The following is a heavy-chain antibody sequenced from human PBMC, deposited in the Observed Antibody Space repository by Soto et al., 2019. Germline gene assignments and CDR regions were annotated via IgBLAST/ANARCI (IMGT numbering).Heavy chain of an antibody. CDR3: AREYTAWPLAYGLDV. J-gene: IGHJ6*02. Sequence: GGSLRLSCVGSGSTFSTYSINWVRQAPGKGLEWVSSISSRSGIYYADSVKGRFTISRDNAKNSVSLQMNSLRAEDTAVYYCAREYTAWPLAYGLDVWGQGTTVTVSS. CDR2: ISSRSGI. D-gene: IGHD2-2*02. V-gene: IGHV3-21*01. CDR1: GSTFSTYS.